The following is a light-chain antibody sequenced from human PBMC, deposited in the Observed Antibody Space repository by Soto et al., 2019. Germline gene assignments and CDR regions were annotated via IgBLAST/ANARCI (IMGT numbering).Light chain of an antibody. V-gene: IGKV4-1*01. CDR2: WAS. Sequence: DIVMTQSPDSLAVSLGERATIKCKSSQSILYSSNIKNYLAWYQQKPGQPPKLLIYWASTRESGVPDRFSGSGSETDFTLTISSLQAEDVAVYYCQQYYGTPWTFGQGTKVEIK. CDR1: QSILYSSNIKNY. CDR3: QQYYGTPWT. J-gene: IGKJ1*01.